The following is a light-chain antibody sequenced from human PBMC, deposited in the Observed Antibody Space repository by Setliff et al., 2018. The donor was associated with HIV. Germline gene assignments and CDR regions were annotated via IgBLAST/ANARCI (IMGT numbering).Light chain of an antibody. CDR3: RSYVTRSTYV. CDR1: SSDVGGYNY. CDR2: DVT. Sequence: QSVLTQPRSVSGSPGQSITISCTGTSSDVGGYNYVSWYQHYPGKAPKFMIYDVTTRPSGVSNRFSGSKSGYTASLTISGLQAEDEADYFCRSYVTRSTYVCGTGTKVTVL. J-gene: IGLJ1*01. V-gene: IGLV2-14*03.